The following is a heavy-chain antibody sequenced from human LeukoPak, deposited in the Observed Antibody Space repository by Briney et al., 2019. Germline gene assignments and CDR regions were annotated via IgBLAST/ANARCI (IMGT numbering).Heavy chain of an antibody. CDR1: GFTFSDYY. J-gene: IGHJ3*02. CDR3: VMDIVATKRGAFDI. V-gene: IGHV3-11*01. Sequence: GGSLRLSCAAAGFTFSDYYMSWIRQAPGKGLEWVSCISSSGSTIYYADSVKGRFTISRDNAKNSLYLQMNSLRVEDTAVYYCVMDIVATKRGAFDIWGQGTMVTVSS. D-gene: IGHD5-12*01. CDR2: ISSSGSTI.